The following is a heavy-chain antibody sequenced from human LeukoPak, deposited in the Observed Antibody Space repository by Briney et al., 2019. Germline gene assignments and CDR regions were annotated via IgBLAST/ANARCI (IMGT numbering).Heavy chain of an antibody. V-gene: IGHV1-46*01. CDR1: GYTFTSHH. Sequence: ASVKVSCKASGYTFTSHHMHWVRQAPGQGLEWMGIINPSGGSTNYAQKFQGRVTITRNTSISTAYMELSSLRSEDTAVYFCAREDYYDSGSNDYWGQGTLVTVSS. J-gene: IGHJ4*02. CDR3: AREDYYDSGSNDY. CDR2: INPSGGST. D-gene: IGHD3-22*01.